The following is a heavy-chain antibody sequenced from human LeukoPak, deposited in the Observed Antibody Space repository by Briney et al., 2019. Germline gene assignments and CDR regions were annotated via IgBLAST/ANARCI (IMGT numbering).Heavy chain of an antibody. V-gene: IGHV4-39*07. CDR1: GGSISSGSYY. J-gene: IGHJ5*02. CDR3: ARCGNRSHYRGNWFDP. D-gene: IGHD2/OR15-2a*01. Sequence: PSQTLSLTCTVSGGSISSGSYYWSWIRQPPGKGLEWIGEINHSGSTNYNPSLKSRVTISVDTSKNQFSLKLSSVTAADTAVYYCARCGNRSHYRGNWFDPWGQGTLVTVSS. CDR2: INHSGST.